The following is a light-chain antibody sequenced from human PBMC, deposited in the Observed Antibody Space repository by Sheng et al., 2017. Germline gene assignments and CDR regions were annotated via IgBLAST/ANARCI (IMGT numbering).Light chain of an antibody. V-gene: IGLV1-44*01. J-gene: IGLJ1*01. CDR2: TNN. CDR3: AAWDDGLNAYV. Sequence: QSVLTQPPSASGTPGQRVTVSCSGTSSNIGSNPVTWYQHLPGAAPKLLLFTNNERPSGIPDRFSVSKSGTSASLAISGLRSEDEADYYCAAWDDGLNAYVFGAGTKVTVL. CDR1: SSNIGSNP.